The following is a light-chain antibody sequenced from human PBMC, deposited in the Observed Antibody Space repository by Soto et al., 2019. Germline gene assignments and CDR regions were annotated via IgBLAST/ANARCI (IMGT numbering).Light chain of an antibody. CDR1: QSISSW. J-gene: IGKJ2*01. CDR2: KAS. CDR3: QQYSSYPYT. Sequence: DIQMTQSPSTLSASVGDRVTITCRASQSISSWLAWYQQKPGTAPKLLIYKASSLQSGVPSSFSGSGSGTEFTLTISSLQPDDFAPYYCQQYSSYPYTFGQGTKLEIK. V-gene: IGKV1-5*03.